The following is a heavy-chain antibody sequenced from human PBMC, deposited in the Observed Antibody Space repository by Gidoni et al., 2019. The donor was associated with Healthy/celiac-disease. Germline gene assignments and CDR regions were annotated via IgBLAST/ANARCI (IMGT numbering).Heavy chain of an antibody. J-gene: IGHJ4*02. CDR1: GFTFSNAL. CDR3: TTEKYDFWSGYFFFDY. D-gene: IGHD3-3*01. Sequence: EVQLVESGGGLVRPGGYLRLSCAASGFTFSNALMSWVRQAPGKGLELVGRIKSKTDGGTTDYAAPVKGRFTISRDDSKNTLYLQMNSLKTEDTAVYYCTTEKYDFWSGYFFFDYWGQGTLVTVSS. CDR2: IKSKTDGGTT. V-gene: IGHV3-15*01.